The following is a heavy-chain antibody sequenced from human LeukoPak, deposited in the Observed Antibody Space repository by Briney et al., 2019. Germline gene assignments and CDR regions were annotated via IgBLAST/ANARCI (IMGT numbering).Heavy chain of an antibody. D-gene: IGHD2-2*01. CDR3: ARNGLHGYCSSTSCYPLLYYFDY. V-gene: IGHV5-51*01. Sequence: GESLKISCKGSGYSFTSYWIGWVRQMPGKGLEWMGIIYPGDSDTRYSPSFQGQVTISADKSISTAYLQWSGLNASDTATYYCARNGLHGYCSSTSCYPLLYYFDYWGQGTLVTVSS. J-gene: IGHJ4*02. CDR1: GYSFTSYW. CDR2: IYPGDSDT.